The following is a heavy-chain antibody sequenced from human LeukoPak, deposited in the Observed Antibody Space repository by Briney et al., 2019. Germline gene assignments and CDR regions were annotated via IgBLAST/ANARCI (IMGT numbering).Heavy chain of an antibody. V-gene: IGHV3-53*01. Sequence: GGSLRLSCAPSGLTVSSNHMSWVRQAPGKGLEWVSIIYSGGSAYYADSVKGRSTISRDNAENTLYLQMNSLRAEDTAVYYCARTRDFRFEYWGPGTLATVSP. CDR1: GLTVSSNH. CDR2: IYSGGSA. J-gene: IGHJ4*02. CDR3: ARTRDFRFEY. D-gene: IGHD2-21*02.